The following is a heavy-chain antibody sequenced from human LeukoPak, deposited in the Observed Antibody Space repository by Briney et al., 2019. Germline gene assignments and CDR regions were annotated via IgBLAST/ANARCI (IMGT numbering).Heavy chain of an antibody. CDR2: ISYDGSNK. D-gene: IGHD4-17*01. J-gene: IGHJ4*02. V-gene: IGHV3-30*18. CDR1: GFTFSSYG. Sequence: GGSLRLSCAASGFTFSSYGMHWVRQAPGKGLEWVAVISYDGSNKYYADSVKGRFTISRDNSKNTLYLQMNGLRAEDTAVYYCAKDARDYGDYSAGFDYWGQGTLVTVSS. CDR3: AKDARDYGDYSAGFDY.